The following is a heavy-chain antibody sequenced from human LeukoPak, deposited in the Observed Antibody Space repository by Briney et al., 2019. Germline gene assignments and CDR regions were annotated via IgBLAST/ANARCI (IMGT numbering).Heavy chain of an antibody. V-gene: IGHV3-48*03. CDR1: GVTFSIYE. J-gene: IGHJ4*02. Sequence: PGGSLRLSCAASGVTFSIYEMNCVRQSPGKGLEWVSYISSSGSTIYYADSVKGRFTISRDNAKNSLYLQMNSLRAEDTAVYYCARSSRLTFDYWGQGTLVTVSS. D-gene: IGHD6-6*01. CDR2: ISSSGSTI. CDR3: ARSSRLTFDY.